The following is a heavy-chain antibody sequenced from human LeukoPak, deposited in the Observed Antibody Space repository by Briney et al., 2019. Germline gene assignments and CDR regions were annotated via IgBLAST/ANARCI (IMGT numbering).Heavy chain of an antibody. CDR3: ARARSSFDYGSGSYPGWFDP. CDR1: GGSISSGGYY. D-gene: IGHD3-10*01. V-gene: IGHV4-30-2*01. J-gene: IGHJ5*02. CDR2: IYHSGST. Sequence: SQTLSLTCTVSGGSISSGGYYWSWIRQPPGKGLEWIGYIYHSGSTYYNPSLKSRVTISVDTSKNQFSLKLSSVTAADTAVYYCARARSSFDYGSGSYPGWFDPWGQGTLVTVSS.